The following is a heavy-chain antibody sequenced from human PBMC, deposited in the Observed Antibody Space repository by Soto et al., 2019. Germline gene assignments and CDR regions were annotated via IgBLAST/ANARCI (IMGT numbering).Heavy chain of an antibody. Sequence: HPGGSLRLSCAASGFTVSSYAMHWVRQAPGKGLEWVAAISYEGSNKYYADSVKGRFTISRDNSMNTLYLQMNSLRGEDTAVYYCARALAVAGTGPDYWAQGTLVNVSS. D-gene: IGHD6-19*01. CDR2: ISYEGSNK. CDR1: GFTVSSYA. V-gene: IGHV3-30-3*01. CDR3: ARALAVAGTGPDY. J-gene: IGHJ4*02.